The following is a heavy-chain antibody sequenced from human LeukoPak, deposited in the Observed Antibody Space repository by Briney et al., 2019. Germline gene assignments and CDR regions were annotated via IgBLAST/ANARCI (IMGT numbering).Heavy chain of an antibody. D-gene: IGHD6-19*01. CDR1: GGSISSSYSY. J-gene: IGHJ4*02. Sequence: PSETLSLTCTVSGGSISSSYSYWGWIRQPPGKGLEWIGNIYYSGSTYYNPSLKSRVTISVDTSKNQFSLKLSSVTAADTAVYYCARHLEGYSGWLRYFDYWGQGTLVTVSS. V-gene: IGHV4-39*01. CDR2: IYYSGST. CDR3: ARHLEGYSGWLRYFDY.